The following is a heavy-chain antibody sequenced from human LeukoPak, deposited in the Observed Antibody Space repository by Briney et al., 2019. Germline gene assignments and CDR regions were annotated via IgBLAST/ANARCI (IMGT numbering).Heavy chain of an antibody. CDR3: ARARHVYYGSGSYDY. CDR2: ISAYNGNT. J-gene: IGHJ4*02. V-gene: IGHV1-18*01. Sequence: GASVKVSCKASGYTFTSYGISWVRQAPGQGLEWMGWISAYNGNTNYAQKLQGRVTMTTDTSTSTAYMELSSLRSEDTAVYYCARARHVYYGSGSYDYWGQGTLVTVSS. D-gene: IGHD3-10*01. CDR1: GYTFTSYG.